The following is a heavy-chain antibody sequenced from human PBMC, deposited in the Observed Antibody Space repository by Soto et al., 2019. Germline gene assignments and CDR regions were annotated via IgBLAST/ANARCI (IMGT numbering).Heavy chain of an antibody. J-gene: IGHJ4*02. Sequence: QVQLVQSGAEVKKPGSSVKVSCKASGGTFSSYTISWVRQAPGQGLEWMGRIIPILGIANYAQKFQGRVTITADKSTSTAYMELSSLRSEDTAVYYCARVSGDGYTYFDYWGQGTLVTVSS. D-gene: IGHD5-12*01. CDR3: ARVSGDGYTYFDY. CDR1: GGTFSSYT. V-gene: IGHV1-69*02. CDR2: IIPILGIA.